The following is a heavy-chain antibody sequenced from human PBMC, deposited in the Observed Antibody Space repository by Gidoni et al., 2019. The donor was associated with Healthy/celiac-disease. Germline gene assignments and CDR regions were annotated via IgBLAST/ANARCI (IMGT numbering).Heavy chain of an antibody. V-gene: IGHV1-46*01. CDR3: ARANYVLEWLGDFDY. Sequence: QVQLVQSGDEVKKPGASVKVSCKASGYTFTSYYRHWVRQAPGQGLEWMGIINPSGGSTSYAQKFQGRVTMTRDTSTSTVYMELSSLRSEDTAVYYCARANYVLEWLGDFDYWGQGTLVTVSS. CDR2: INPSGGST. D-gene: IGHD3-3*01. J-gene: IGHJ4*02. CDR1: GYTFTSYY.